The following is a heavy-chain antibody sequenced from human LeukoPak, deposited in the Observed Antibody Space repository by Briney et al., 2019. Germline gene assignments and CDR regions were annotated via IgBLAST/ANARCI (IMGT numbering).Heavy chain of an antibody. CDR1: GFTFSNCA. V-gene: IGHV3-21*05. CDR3: ASPLYTSSSGVGY. CDR2: ISSTSSYS. Sequence: GGSLRLSCSASGFTFSNCAMHWVRQAPGKGLEWVSYISSTSSYSNYADSVKGRFTISRDNAKNSLYLQMNSLRAEDTAVYYCASPLYTSSSGVGYWGQGTLVTVSS. J-gene: IGHJ4*02. D-gene: IGHD6-6*01.